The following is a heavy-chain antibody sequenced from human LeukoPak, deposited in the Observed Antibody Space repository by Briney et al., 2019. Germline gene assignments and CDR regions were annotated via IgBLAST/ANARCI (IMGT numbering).Heavy chain of an antibody. CDR1: GFTFNNYQ. CDR3: ARATNWGYAFDI. D-gene: IGHD7-27*01. Sequence: PGGSLRLSCAASGFTFNNYQMNWVRQAPGKGLECISYISSSGRTIYYADSVKGRFTISRDNARNSLYLQMNSLRAEDTAVYYCARATNWGYAFDIWGQGTVVTVSS. V-gene: IGHV3-48*03. J-gene: IGHJ3*02. CDR2: ISSSGRTI.